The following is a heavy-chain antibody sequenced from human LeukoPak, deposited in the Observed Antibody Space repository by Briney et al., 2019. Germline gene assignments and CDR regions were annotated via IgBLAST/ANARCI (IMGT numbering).Heavy chain of an antibody. CDR1: GGSFSGYY. CDR2: INHSGST. J-gene: IGHJ6*02. V-gene: IGHV4-34*01. Sequence: SETLSLTCAVYGGSFSGYYWSWIRQPPGKGLEWIGEINHSGSTNYNPSLKSRVTISVDTSKNQFSLKLSSVTAADTAVYYCARVSHYYDSSGYQRYYYYYGMDVWGQGTTVTVS. CDR3: ARVSHYYDSSGYQRYYYYYGMDV. D-gene: IGHD3-22*01.